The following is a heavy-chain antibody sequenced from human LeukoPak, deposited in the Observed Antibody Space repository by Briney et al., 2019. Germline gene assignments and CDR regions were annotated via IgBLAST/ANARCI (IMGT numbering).Heavy chain of an antibody. V-gene: IGHV3-33*06. CDR2: IWYDGSNK. CDR1: GFTFSSYG. CDR3: EKDGVLEYCTNGVCPDDYYYMDV. D-gene: IGHD2-8*01. Sequence: GRSLRLSCAASGFTFSSYGMHWVRQAPGKGMEGGAVIWYDGSNKYYADVEKGLFTITRNNSKNTLYLQMNSLRDETTAVYYCEKDGVLEYCTNGVCPDDYYYMDVWGKGTTVTVSS. J-gene: IGHJ6*03.